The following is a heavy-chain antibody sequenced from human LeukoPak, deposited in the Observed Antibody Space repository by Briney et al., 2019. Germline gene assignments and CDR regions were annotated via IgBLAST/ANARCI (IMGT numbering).Heavy chain of an antibody. CDR2: IYYSGST. D-gene: IGHD1-26*01. CDR1: GGSISSSSYY. Sequence: SETLSLTCTVSGGSISSSSYYWGWIRQPPGKGLEWIGSIYYSGSTYYNPSLKSRVTISVDTSKNQFSLKLSSVTAADTAVYYCARANFRLGGFDYWGQGTLVTVSS. J-gene: IGHJ4*02. V-gene: IGHV4-39*01. CDR3: ARANFRLGGFDY.